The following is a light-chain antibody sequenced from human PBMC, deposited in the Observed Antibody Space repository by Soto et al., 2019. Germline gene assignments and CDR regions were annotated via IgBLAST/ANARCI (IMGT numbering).Light chain of an antibody. J-gene: IGKJ5*01. CDR3: QQRSNWPPIT. CDR2: DAS. V-gene: IGKV3-11*01. CDR1: QTVSSS. Sequence: EIVLSQSPATLSLSPGERATLSCRASQTVSSSLAWYQQKPGQAPRLLIYDASNRATGIPARFSGSGSGTDFTLTISSLEPEDFAVYYCQQRSNWPPITFGQRTRLEIK.